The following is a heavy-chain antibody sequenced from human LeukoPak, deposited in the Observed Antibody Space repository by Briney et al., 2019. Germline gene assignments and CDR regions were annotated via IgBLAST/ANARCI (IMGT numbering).Heavy chain of an antibody. CDR2: ISGSGGST. CDR3: AKRQDIVVVVAEPGPFDY. J-gene: IGHJ4*02. V-gene: IGHV3-23*01. Sequence: GGSLRLSCAASGFTLSSYAMSWVRQAPGKGLEWVSAISGSGGSTYYADSVKGRFTISRDNSKNTLYLQMNSLRAEDTAVYYCAKRQDIVVVVAEPGPFDYWGQGTLVTVSS. CDR1: GFTLSSYA. D-gene: IGHD2-15*01.